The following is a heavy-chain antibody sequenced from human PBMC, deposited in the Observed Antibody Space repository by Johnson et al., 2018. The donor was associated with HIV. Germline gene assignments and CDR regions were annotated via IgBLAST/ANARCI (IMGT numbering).Heavy chain of an antibody. J-gene: IGHJ3*02. CDR1: GFTFSSYA. CDR2: ISGSGGST. CDR3: AEGDIVVVPAADYSSSSVDI. V-gene: IGHV3-23*04. Sequence: VQLVESGGGLVQPGGSLRLSCAASGFTFSSYAMSWVRQAPGKGLEWVSAISGSGGSTYYADSVKGRFTISRDNSKNTLYLQMNSLRAEDTAVYYCAEGDIVVVPAADYSSSSVDIWGQGTMVTVSS. D-gene: IGHD2-2*01.